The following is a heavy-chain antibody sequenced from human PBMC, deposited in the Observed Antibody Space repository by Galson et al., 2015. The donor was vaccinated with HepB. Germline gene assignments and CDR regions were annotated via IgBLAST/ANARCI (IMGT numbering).Heavy chain of an antibody. J-gene: IGHJ6*02. CDR3: ARDYGGNSGYYYGMDV. CDR2: IDWDDDK. Sequence: PALVKPTQTLTLTCTFSGFSLSTSGMCVSWIRQPPGKALEWLALIDWDDDKYYSTSLKTRLTISKDTSKNQVVLTMTNMDPVDTATYYCARDYGGNSGYYYGMDVWGQGTTVTVSS. V-gene: IGHV2-70*01. D-gene: IGHD4-23*01. CDR1: GFSLSTSGMC.